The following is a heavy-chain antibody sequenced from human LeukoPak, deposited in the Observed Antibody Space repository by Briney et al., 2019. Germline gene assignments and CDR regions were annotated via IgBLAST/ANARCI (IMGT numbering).Heavy chain of an antibody. CDR3: ARAYCSSTSCPYYYYMDV. CDR1: GYTFTSYD. J-gene: IGHJ6*03. Sequence: ASVKVSCKASGYTFTSYDINWVRQATGQGFEWMGWMNPNSGNTGYAQKFQGRVTITRNTSISTAYMELSSLRSEDTAVYYCARAYCSSTSCPYYYYMDVWGKGTTVTVSS. D-gene: IGHD2-2*01. CDR2: MNPNSGNT. V-gene: IGHV1-8*03.